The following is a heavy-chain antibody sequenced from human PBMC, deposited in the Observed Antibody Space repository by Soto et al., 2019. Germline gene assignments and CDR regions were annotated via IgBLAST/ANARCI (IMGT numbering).Heavy chain of an antibody. CDR1: GGSISSYY. V-gene: IGHV4-4*07. D-gene: IGHD6-19*01. Sequence: SETLSLTCTVSGGSISSYYWSWIRQPAGKGLEWIGRIYTSGSTNYNPSLKSRVTMSVDTSKNQFSLKLSSVTAADTAVYYCARDASVGQWLVWDNWFDPWGQGTLVTVSS. CDR3: ARDASVGQWLVWDNWFDP. J-gene: IGHJ5*02. CDR2: IYTSGST.